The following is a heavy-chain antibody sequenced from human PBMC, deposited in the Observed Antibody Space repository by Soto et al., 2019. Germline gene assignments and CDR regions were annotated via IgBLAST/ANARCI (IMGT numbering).Heavy chain of an antibody. J-gene: IGHJ4*02. V-gene: IGHV4-59*08. CDR2: IYYSGST. Sequence: SETLSLTCTVSGDSISSYYWSWIRQPPGKGLEWIGYIYYSGSTNYNPSLKSRVTISVDKSKNQFSLKLSSVTAADTAVYYCARTRGYSYGAGDYWGQGTLVTVSS. D-gene: IGHD5-18*01. CDR1: GDSISSYY. CDR3: ARTRGYSYGAGDY.